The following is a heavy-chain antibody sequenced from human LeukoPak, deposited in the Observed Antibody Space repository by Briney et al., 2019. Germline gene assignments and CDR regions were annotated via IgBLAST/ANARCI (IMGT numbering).Heavy chain of an antibody. V-gene: IGHV3-33*01. Sequence: PGGSLRLSCAASGFTFSSYGMHWVRQAPGKGLEWVAVICYDGSNKYYADSVKGRFTISRDNYKNTLYLEMNSLRAEDTAVYYCARSFDDYVWGSYRTHFDYWGQGTLVTVSS. CDR2: ICYDGSNK. CDR1: GFTFSSYG. D-gene: IGHD3-16*02. CDR3: ARSFDDYVWGSYRTHFDY. J-gene: IGHJ4*02.